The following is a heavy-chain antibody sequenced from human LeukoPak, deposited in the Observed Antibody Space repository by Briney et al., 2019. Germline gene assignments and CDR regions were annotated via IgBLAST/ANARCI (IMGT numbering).Heavy chain of an antibody. D-gene: IGHD5-24*01. CDR1: GFTFRTFE. J-gene: IGHJ4*02. V-gene: IGHV3-48*03. CDR3: ARADMATITIDY. CDR2: ISSSGSNI. Sequence: PGGPLRLSCAASGFTFRTFEMNWVRQAPGKGLEWVSYISSSGSNIYYADSVKGRFTISRDNAKNSLYLQMNSLRVEDTAVYYCARADMATITIDYWGQGTLVTVSS.